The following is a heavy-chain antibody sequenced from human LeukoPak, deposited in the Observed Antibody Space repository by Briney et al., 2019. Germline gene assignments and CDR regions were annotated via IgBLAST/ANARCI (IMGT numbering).Heavy chain of an antibody. D-gene: IGHD3-22*01. V-gene: IGHV4-59*01. Sequence: PSETLSLTCTVSGGSISSYYWSWIRQPPGKGLEWIGYIYYSGSTNYNPSLKSRVTISVDTSKNQFSLKLSSVTAADTAVYYCARAGDSSGSTPDAFDIWGQGTMVTVSS. CDR2: IYYSGST. CDR1: GGSISSYY. J-gene: IGHJ3*02. CDR3: ARAGDSSGSTPDAFDI.